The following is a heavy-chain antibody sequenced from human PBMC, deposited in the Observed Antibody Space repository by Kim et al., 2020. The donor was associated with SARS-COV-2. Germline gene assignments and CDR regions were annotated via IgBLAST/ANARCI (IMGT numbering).Heavy chain of an antibody. D-gene: IGHD2-21*02. Sequence: GGSLRLSCAASGFTFSSYAMSWVRQAPGKGLEWVSAISGSGGSTYYADSVKGRFTISRDNSKNTLYLQMNSLRAEDTAVYYWAKACLKVVTPYYWGQGTLVTVSS. V-gene: IGHV3-23*01. CDR2: ISGSGGST. J-gene: IGHJ4*02. CDR1: GFTFSSYA. CDR3: AKACLKVVTPYY.